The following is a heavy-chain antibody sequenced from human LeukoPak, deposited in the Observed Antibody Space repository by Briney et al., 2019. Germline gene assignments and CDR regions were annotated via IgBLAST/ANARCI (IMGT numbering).Heavy chain of an antibody. CDR2: IRYDGSSK. D-gene: IGHD3-3*01. CDR1: GFTFSSYG. J-gene: IGHJ6*04. Sequence: GGSLRLSCAASGFTFSSYGMHWVRQAPGKGLEWVAFIRYDGSSKYYAGSVKGRFTISRDNSENTLYLQMSSLRAEDTAAYYCAKLFLGMDVWGKGTTVTISS. V-gene: IGHV3-30*02. CDR3: AKLFLGMDV.